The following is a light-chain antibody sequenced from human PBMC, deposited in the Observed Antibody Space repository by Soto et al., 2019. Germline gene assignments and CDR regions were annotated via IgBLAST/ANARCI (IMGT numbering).Light chain of an antibody. CDR1: QSVSSNL. CDR2: GAT. CDR3: QQFATSPLT. Sequence: EIVLTQSPGTLALSPGEMATLSCRASQSVSSNLLAWYQQKPGQAPRLIIYGATSRATGIPDRFSGSGSGTDCTLTISRLEPEDVAVYYCQQFATSPLTLGGGTKVDIK. J-gene: IGKJ4*01. V-gene: IGKV3-20*01.